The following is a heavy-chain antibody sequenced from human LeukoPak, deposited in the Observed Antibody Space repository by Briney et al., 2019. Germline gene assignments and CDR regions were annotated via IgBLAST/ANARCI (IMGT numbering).Heavy chain of an antibody. J-gene: IGHJ4*02. V-gene: IGHV3-74*01. Sequence: GGSLRLSCAASGFTFRSYAMHWVRQAPGKGLVWVSRIASDGGSTTYADSVKGRFSISRDNAKNTLYLQMNSLRVEDTAVYYCARGRPHGNDYWGQGTLVTVSS. CDR3: ARGRPHGNDY. CDR2: IASDGGST. CDR1: GFTFRSYA. D-gene: IGHD4-23*01.